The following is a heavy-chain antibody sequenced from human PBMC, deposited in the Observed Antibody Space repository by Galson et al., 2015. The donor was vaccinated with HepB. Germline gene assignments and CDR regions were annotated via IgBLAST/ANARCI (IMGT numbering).Heavy chain of an antibody. CDR3: AGHTGEVGGGDPANL. J-gene: IGHJ5*02. V-gene: IGHV5-10-1*01. CDR1: GNNFTTYW. CDR2: IRPIDSYI. D-gene: IGHD3-10*01. Sequence: QSGAEVKEPGESLKISCKASGNNFTTYWISWVRQMPGKGLEWMGRIRPIDSYISYSPSFQGHVTISADESISTAYLQWSSLKASDTAMYYCAGHTGEVGGGDPANLWGQGTLVTVSS.